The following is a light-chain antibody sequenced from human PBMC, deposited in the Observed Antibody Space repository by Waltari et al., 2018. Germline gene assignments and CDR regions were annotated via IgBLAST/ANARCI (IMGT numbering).Light chain of an antibody. V-gene: IGLV2-14*03. J-gene: IGLJ3*02. CDR2: DVS. Sequence: QSALTQPASVSGSPGQSITISCTGTSSDVGGYNYVSWYQQHPGKAPKLMIYDVSNRPSGVSIRFSGSKSGNTASLTISGLQVEDEADYYCSSYTTSSTRVFGGGTKLTVL. CDR3: SSYTTSSTRV. CDR1: SSDVGGYNY.